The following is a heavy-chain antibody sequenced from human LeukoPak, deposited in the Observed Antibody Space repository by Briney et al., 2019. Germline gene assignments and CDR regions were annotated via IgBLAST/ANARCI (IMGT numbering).Heavy chain of an antibody. CDR1: GYTFTGYY. V-gene: IGHV1-2*04. CDR3: ARDMGGGGLDY. Sequence: ASVKVSCRASGYTFTGYYTHWVRQAPGQGLEWMGWINPNSGGTNYAQKFQGWVTMTRDTSISTAYMELSRLRSDDTAVYYCARDMGGGGLDYWGQGTLVTVSS. J-gene: IGHJ4*02. D-gene: IGHD3-16*01. CDR2: INPNSGGT.